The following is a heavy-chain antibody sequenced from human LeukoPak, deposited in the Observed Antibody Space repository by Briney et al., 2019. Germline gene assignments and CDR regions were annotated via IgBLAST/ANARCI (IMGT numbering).Heavy chain of an antibody. CDR3: AKESGFYSSNPPDY. J-gene: IGHJ4*02. CDR2: ISGSGGST. Sequence: GGSLRLSCAASGFTFTSYAMSWVRQAPGKGVGWVSAISGSGGSTYYADSVKGRFTISRDYSKNTLYLQMNSLRADDTAIYYCAKESGFYSSNPPDYWGQGTLVTVSS. V-gene: IGHV3-23*01. D-gene: IGHD6-13*01. CDR1: GFTFTSYA.